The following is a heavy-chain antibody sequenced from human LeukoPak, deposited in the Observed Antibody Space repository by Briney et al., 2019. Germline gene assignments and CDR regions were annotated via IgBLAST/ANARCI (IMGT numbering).Heavy chain of an antibody. CDR3: ARGRAARTYYYYYMDV. CDR1: GYTFTSYD. J-gene: IGHJ6*03. Sequence: ASVKVSCKASGYTFTSYDINWVRQATGQGIEWMGWMNPNSGNTGYAQKFQGRVTMTRNTSISTAYTELSSLRSEDTAVYYCARGRAARTYYYYYMDVWGKGTTVTVSS. CDR2: MNPNSGNT. V-gene: IGHV1-8*01. D-gene: IGHD6-6*01.